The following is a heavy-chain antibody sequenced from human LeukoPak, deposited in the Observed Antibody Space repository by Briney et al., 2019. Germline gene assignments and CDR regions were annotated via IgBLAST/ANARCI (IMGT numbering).Heavy chain of an antibody. V-gene: IGHV3-7*01. CDR2: IKQDGSEK. CDR3: ARDRVRCSSTSCYLTTDYYYYMDV. CDR1: GFTFSNYW. J-gene: IGHJ6*03. D-gene: IGHD2-2*01. Sequence: GGSLRLSCAASGFTFSNYWMSWVRQAPGKGLEWVANIKQDGSEKYYVDSVKGRFTISRDNAKNSLYLQMNSLRAEDTAVYYCARDRVRCSSTSCYLTTDYYYYMDVWGKGTTVTVSS.